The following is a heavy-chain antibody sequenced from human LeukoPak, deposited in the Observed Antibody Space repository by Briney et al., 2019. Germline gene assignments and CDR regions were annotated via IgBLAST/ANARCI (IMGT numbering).Heavy chain of an antibody. D-gene: IGHD6-13*01. Sequence: GGSLRLSCAASGFTLSSYAMTWVRQAPGRGLEWVSSVDGGGGGTYYADSVKGRFTISRDNSKDTLYLQMTSLRPEDTAVYYCAKDLRNSWSIDYWGQGILVTVSS. V-gene: IGHV3-23*01. CDR3: AKDLRNSWSIDY. CDR2: VDGGGGGT. CDR1: GFTLSSYA. J-gene: IGHJ4*02.